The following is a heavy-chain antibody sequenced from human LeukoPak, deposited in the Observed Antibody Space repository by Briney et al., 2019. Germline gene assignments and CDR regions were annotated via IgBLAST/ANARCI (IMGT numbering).Heavy chain of an antibody. Sequence: PSGTLSLTCAVSGDSISSPNWWSWVRLPPGKGLEWIGEIYRSGSTNYNPSLKSRVTMSVDKSKNQFSLKLTSMTAADTAVYYCARVRYAGSYYGHDAFDIWGQGTMVTVSS. CDR3: ARVRYAGSYYGHDAFDI. D-gene: IGHD1-26*01. CDR2: IYRSGST. J-gene: IGHJ3*02. CDR1: GDSISSPNW. V-gene: IGHV4-4*02.